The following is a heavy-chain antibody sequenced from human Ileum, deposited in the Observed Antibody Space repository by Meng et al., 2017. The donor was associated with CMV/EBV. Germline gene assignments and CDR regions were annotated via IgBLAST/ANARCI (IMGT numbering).Heavy chain of an antibody. D-gene: IGHD3-10*01. CDR3: ARDYYGSGSYPTYYYYGMDV. J-gene: IGHJ6*02. CDR2: ISSSSSYI. V-gene: IGHV3-21*01. CDR1: GFTFSSYS. Sequence: LSLTCAASGFTFSSYSMNWVRQAPGKGLEWVSSISSSSSYIYYADSVKGRFTISRDNAKNSLYLQMNSLRAEDTAVYYCARDYYGSGSYPTYYYYGMDVWGQGTTVTVSS.